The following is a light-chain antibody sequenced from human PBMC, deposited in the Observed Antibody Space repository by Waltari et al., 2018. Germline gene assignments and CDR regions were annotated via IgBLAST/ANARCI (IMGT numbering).Light chain of an antibody. Sequence: DIQMTQSPSTLSASVGDRVTITCRASQSISNWLAWYHKKPGRAPRLLIHKASSLESGVPSRFSGSGSGTEFTFTISSLQPDDFATYYCQQYNSYPFTFGPGTKVDVK. CDR3: QQYNSYPFT. J-gene: IGKJ3*01. CDR1: QSISNW. V-gene: IGKV1-5*03. CDR2: KAS.